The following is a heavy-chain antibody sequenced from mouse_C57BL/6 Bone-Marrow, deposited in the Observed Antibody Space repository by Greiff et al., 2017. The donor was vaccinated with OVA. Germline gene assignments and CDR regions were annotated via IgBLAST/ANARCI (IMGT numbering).Heavy chain of an antibody. J-gene: IGHJ2*01. Sequence: VQLQQSGAELVKPGASVKLSCTASGFTFTDYYMHWVKQRTEQGLEWIGRIDPEDGDTKYAPKFQGKATITADTSSNTAYLQLSSMTSEDTAVYYCAGGGIYYGNYVVYFDYWGQGTTLTVSS. D-gene: IGHD2-1*01. V-gene: IGHV14-2*01. CDR1: GFTFTDYY. CDR3: AGGGIYYGNYVVYFDY. CDR2: IDPEDGDT.